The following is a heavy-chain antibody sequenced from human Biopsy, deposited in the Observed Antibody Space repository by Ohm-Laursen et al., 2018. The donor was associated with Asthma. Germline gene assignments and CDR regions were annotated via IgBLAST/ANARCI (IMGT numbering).Heavy chain of an antibody. CDR2: IKHDGSEK. J-gene: IGHJ5*02. Sequence: SLRLSCSASGFTFGDYWMSWVRQVPGKGLEWVANIKHDGSEKNHVDSLKGRFTISRDNAKNSLYLQMNSLRAEDTAVYYCAKAERYFDWYWFDPWGQGTPVTVSS. D-gene: IGHD3-9*01. V-gene: IGHV3-7*01. CDR1: GFTFGDYW. CDR3: AKAERYFDWYWFDP.